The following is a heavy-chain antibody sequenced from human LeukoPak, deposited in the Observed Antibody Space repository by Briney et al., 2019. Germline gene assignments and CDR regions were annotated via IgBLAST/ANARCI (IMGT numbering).Heavy chain of an antibody. V-gene: IGHV1-18*01. CDR1: GYTFTSYG. Sequence: AASVKVSCKASGYTFTSYGVSWVRQAPGQGLEWMGWISPYNANTNYAQKFQGRVTMTRNTSISTAYMELSSLRSEDTAVYYCARVKTFVGRAGCFTMVRGVKNWFDPWGQGTLVTVSS. CDR3: ARVKTFVGRAGCFTMVRGVKNWFDP. CDR2: ISPYNANT. D-gene: IGHD3-10*01. J-gene: IGHJ5*02.